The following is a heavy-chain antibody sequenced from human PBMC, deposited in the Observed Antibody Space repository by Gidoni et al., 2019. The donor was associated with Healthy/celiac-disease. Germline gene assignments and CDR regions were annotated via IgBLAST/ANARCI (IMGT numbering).Heavy chain of an antibody. CDR1: GFTFSSYA. D-gene: IGHD3-10*01. CDR3: AKDQGDRGEGGYYSYYYGMDV. J-gene: IGHJ6*02. V-gene: IGHV3-23*01. CDR2: ISGSGGST. Sequence: EVQLLVSGGGVVQPGGSLRLSCAASGFTFSSYAMSWGRQAPGKGLEWVSAISGSGGSTYYADSVKGRFTISRDNSKNTLYLQMNSLRAEDTAVYYCAKDQGDRGEGGYYSYYYGMDVWGQGTTVTVSS.